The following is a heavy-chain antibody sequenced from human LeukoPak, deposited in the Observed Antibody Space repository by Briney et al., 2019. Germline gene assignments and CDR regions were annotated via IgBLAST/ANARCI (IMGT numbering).Heavy chain of an antibody. CDR1: GGSISSNSYY. Sequence: SETLSLTCAVSGGSISSNSYYWGWIRQPPGKGLEWIGSIYYSGSTYYNPSLKSRVTISVDTSKNQFSLKLSSVTAADTAVYYCARHYYYGSGSYWGLFDYWGQGTLVTVSS. CDR3: ARHYYYGSGSYWGLFDY. V-gene: IGHV4-39*01. D-gene: IGHD3-10*01. CDR2: IYYSGST. J-gene: IGHJ4*02.